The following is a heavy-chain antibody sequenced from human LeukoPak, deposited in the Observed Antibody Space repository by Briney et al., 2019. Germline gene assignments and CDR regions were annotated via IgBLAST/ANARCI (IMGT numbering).Heavy chain of an antibody. D-gene: IGHD2/OR15-2a*01. Sequence: TSETLSLTCTVSGGSIGSYYWSWIRQPPGKGLEWIGYIYYSGSTNYNPSLKSRVTISVDTSKNQFSLKLSSVTAADTAVYYCARQYRDYYYYMDVWGKGTTVTVSS. CDR1: GGSIGSYY. J-gene: IGHJ6*03. V-gene: IGHV4-59*01. CDR3: ARQYRDYYYYMDV. CDR2: IYYSGST.